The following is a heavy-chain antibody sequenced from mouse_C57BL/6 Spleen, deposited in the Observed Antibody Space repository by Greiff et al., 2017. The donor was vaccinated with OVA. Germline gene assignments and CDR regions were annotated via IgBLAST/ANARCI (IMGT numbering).Heavy chain of an antibody. V-gene: IGHV5-17*01. Sequence: EVKVVESGGGLVKPGGSLKLSCAASGFTFSDYGMHWVRQAPEKGLEWVAYISSGSSTIYYADTVKGRFTISRDNAKNTLFLQMTSLRSEDTAMYYCATGVFAWFAYWGQGTLVTVSA. CDR1: GFTFSDYG. D-gene: IGHD4-1*01. CDR2: ISSGSSTI. J-gene: IGHJ3*01. CDR3: ATGVFAWFAY.